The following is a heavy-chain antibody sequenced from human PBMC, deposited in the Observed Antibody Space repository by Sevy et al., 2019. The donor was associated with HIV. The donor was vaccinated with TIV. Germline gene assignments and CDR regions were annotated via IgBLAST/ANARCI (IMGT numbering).Heavy chain of an antibody. D-gene: IGHD4-4*01. Sequence: ASVKVSCKASGYSFTTYVLNWVRQAPGQGLEWMGWIDTNTGNPTYAQAFTGRFVFSLDTSVSTAYLQISSLKVEDTAVFYCARAPPATTFLATRGFQHWGQGTLVTVSS. CDR2: IDTNTGNP. CDR1: GYSFTTYV. CDR3: ARAPPATTFLATRGFQH. V-gene: IGHV7-4-1*02. J-gene: IGHJ1*01.